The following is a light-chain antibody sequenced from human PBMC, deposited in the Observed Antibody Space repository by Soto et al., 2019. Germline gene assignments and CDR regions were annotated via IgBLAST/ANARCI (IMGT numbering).Light chain of an antibody. Sequence: ELVFTQSPATLSLSPGARATLSCRASQSVSSYLAWYQQKPGQAPRLLIYDTSTRASGVPDRFSGSGSGTELTITISSLQSEDFEVYYCQHYNNWPYTFGQGTKVDIK. CDR3: QHYNNWPYT. V-gene: IGKV3D-15*01. CDR1: QSVSSY. CDR2: DTS. J-gene: IGKJ2*01.